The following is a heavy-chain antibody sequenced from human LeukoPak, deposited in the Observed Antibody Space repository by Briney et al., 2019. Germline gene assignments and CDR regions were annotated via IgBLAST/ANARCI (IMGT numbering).Heavy chain of an antibody. D-gene: IGHD3-10*01. V-gene: IGHV3-30-3*01. Sequence: GGSLRLSCAASGFTFSSYAMHWVRQAPGKGLEWVAVISYDGSNKYYADSVKGRFTISRDNSKNTLYLQMNSLRAEDTAVYYCARDPHGLPTMVRGVIITVNPFFDYWGQGTLVTVSS. CDR2: ISYDGSNK. CDR1: GFTFSSYA. J-gene: IGHJ4*02. CDR3: ARDPHGLPTMVRGVIITVNPFFDY.